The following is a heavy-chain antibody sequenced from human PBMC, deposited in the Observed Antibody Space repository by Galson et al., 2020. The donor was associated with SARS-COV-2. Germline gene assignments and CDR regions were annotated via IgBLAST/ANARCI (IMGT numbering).Heavy chain of an antibody. CDR1: GFTFSSYA. V-gene: IGHV3-30*04. J-gene: IGHJ4*02. Sequence: GGSLRLSCAASGFTFSSYAMHWVRQAPGKGLEWVAVISYDGSNKYYADSVKGRFTISRDNSKNTLYLQMNSLRAEDTAMYYCARAGSGCYYLVDYVCQGTLVSFSS. D-gene: IGHD1-26*01. CDR3: ARAGSGCYYLVDY. CDR2: ISYDGSNK.